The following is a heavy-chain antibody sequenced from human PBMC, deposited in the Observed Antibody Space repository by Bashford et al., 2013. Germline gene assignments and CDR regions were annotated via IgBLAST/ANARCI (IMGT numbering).Heavy chain of an antibody. CDR3: ARVQYDWTDHYFDF. V-gene: IGHV4-34*01. CDR2: FSHSGST. CDR1: GGSFSGYF. J-gene: IGHJ4*02. D-gene: IGHD1-20*01. Sequence: SETLSLTCAVYGGSFSGYFWSWIRQPPREGAWSGLGKFSHSGSTNYNPSLKSRSSLSVDTSKNQFSLRLNSVTAADTAMYYCARVQYDWTDHYFDFWGQGPWSPSPQ.